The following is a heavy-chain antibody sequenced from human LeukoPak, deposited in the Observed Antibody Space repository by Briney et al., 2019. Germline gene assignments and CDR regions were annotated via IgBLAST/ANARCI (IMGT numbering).Heavy chain of an antibody. CDR1: AFTFSNHW. V-gene: IGHV3-7*04. J-gene: IGHJ4*02. Sequence: GGSLRLSCVASAFTFSNHWLNWVRQAPGKGLECVANINQDGSEKNYVDSVKGRFTISRDNAKNSLYLQMNSLRVEDMAVYYCVRGTGYWGQGTLVTVSS. CDR2: INQDGSEK. D-gene: IGHD2-8*02. CDR3: VRGTGY.